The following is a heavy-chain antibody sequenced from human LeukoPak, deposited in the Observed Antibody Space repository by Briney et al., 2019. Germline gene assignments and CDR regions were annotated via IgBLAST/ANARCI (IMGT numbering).Heavy chain of an antibody. CDR1: GFTFSDYN. J-gene: IGHJ3*02. D-gene: IGHD6-19*01. V-gene: IGHV3-11*01. CDR2: TRNSDNNM. Sequence: PGGSLRLSCAASGFTFSDYNMGWVRQAPGKGLEWVSYTRNSDNNMFYADSVKGRFTISRDNAKYSVYLQMNSLRAEDTAVYYCARRIAGDGSHAFDIWGQGTMVTVSS. CDR3: ARRIAGDGSHAFDI.